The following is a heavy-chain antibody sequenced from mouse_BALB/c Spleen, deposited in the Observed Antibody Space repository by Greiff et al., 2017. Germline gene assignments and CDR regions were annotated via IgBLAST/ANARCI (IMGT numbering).Heavy chain of an antibody. D-gene: IGHD2-10*02. J-gene: IGHJ1*01. Sequence: EVQGVESGGGLVQPGGSRKLSCAASGFTFSSFGMHWVRQAPEKGLEWVAYISSGSSTIYYADTVKGRFTISRDNPKNTLFLQMTSLRSEDTAMYYCARSYGNGYFDVWGAGTTVTVSS. CDR2: ISSGSSTI. CDR3: ARSYGNGYFDV. V-gene: IGHV5-17*02. CDR1: GFTFSSFG.